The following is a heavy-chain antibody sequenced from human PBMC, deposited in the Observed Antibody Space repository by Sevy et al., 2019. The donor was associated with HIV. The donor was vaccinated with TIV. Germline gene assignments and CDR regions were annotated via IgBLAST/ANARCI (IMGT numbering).Heavy chain of an antibody. CDR3: SRDAGISVGWYPSDY. D-gene: IGHD2-15*01. V-gene: IGHV3-30-3*01. J-gene: IGHJ4*02. Sequence: GGSLRLSCAASGFSVSSHAMHWVRQAPGKGLEWVALISYDGSSKYYSDSVKGRLTISKDNSKNTLYLQMNSLRPEDTALYYCSRDAGISVGWYPSDYWGQGTLVTVSS. CDR2: ISYDGSSK. CDR1: GFSVSSHA.